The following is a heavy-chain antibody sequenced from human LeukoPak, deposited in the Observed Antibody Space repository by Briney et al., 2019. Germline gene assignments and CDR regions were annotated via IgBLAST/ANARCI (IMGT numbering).Heavy chain of an antibody. V-gene: IGHV1-2*02. CDR2: XNPNNGGT. J-gene: IGHJ3*02. D-gene: IGHD3-22*01. CDR1: GYTFTGYY. Sequence: ASVKVSCKASGYTFTGYYMHWVRQAPGQGLEWXXXXNPNNGGTNYXQKFXXRVTMTRDMSMSTAYMELSRLRSDDTAVYYCAGEDNSSGYRPFDIWGQGTMVTVPS. CDR3: AGEDNSSGYRPFDI.